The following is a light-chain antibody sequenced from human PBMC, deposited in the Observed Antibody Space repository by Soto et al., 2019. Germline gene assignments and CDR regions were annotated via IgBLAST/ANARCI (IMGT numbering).Light chain of an antibody. CDR2: EVS. CDR3: TSYTSSSPRV. CDR1: SSDVGGYNY. Sequence: QSALTQPASVSGSPGQSITISCTGTSSDVGGYNYVSWYQQHPGKAPKLMIYEVSNRPSGVSNRFSGSKSGNTASLTISGLRAEDGADYYCTSYTSSSPRVFGGGTKVTVL. V-gene: IGLV2-14*01. J-gene: IGLJ3*02.